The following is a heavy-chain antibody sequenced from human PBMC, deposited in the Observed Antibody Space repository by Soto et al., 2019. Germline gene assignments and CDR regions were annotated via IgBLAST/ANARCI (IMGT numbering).Heavy chain of an antibody. V-gene: IGHV3-30*18. J-gene: IGHJ6*02. CDR2: ISYDGGNK. Sequence: QVQLVESGGGGVQPGRSLRLSCAASGFTFSSYGMHWVRQAPGKGLEWVAGISYDGGNKYYADSVKGRFTISRDNSKNTLYLQMSSLRAEDTAVYYCVKDGSSGWPYYYGLDVWGQGTTVTVSS. D-gene: IGHD6-19*01. CDR3: VKDGSSGWPYYYGLDV. CDR1: GFTFSSYG.